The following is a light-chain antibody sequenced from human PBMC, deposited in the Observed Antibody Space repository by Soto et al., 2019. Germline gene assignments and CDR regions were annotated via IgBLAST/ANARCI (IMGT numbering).Light chain of an antibody. V-gene: IGLV1-40*01. CDR3: QSYGSSLSGYV. Sequence: QSVLTQPPSVSGAPGQRVTISCTGSSSNIGAGYDVPWYQQLPGTAPKLLIYGNSNRPSGVPDRFSGSKSGTSASLAITGLQAEDEADYYCQSYGSSLSGYVFGTGTKLTVL. CDR2: GNS. CDR1: SSNIGAGYD. J-gene: IGLJ1*01.